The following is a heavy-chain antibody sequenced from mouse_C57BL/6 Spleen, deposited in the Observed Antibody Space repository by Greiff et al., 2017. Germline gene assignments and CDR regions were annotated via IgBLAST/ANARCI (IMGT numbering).Heavy chain of an antibody. CDR3: ARVGLSYSNYGGDY. J-gene: IGHJ2*01. CDR2: IYPGDGDT. Sequence: QVHVKQSGAELVKPGASVKISCKASGYAFSSYWMNWVKQRPGKGLEWIGQIYPGDGDTNYNGKFKGKATLTADKSSSTAYMQLSSLTSEDSAVYFCARVGLSYSNYGGDYWGQGTTLTVSS. V-gene: IGHV1-80*01. D-gene: IGHD2-5*01. CDR1: GYAFSSYW.